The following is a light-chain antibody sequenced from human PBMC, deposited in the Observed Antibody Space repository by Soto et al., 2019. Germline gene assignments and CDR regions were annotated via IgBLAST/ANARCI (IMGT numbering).Light chain of an antibody. CDR3: QQSYSTPT. CDR2: AAS. V-gene: IGKV1-39*01. J-gene: IGKJ5*01. Sequence: DIQMTQTPSSLTTSVGDRVTITCRASQSISSYLNWYQQKPGKAPKLLIYAASSLQSGVPSRFSGSGSGTDVTLTINCLQPEDFATYYCQQSYSTPTFGQGTRLEIK. CDR1: QSISSY.